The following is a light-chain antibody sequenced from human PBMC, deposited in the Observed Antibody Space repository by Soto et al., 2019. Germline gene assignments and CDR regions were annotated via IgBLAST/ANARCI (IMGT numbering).Light chain of an antibody. CDR1: QDISNY. CDR2: DAS. J-gene: IGKJ3*01. Sequence: DIQMTQSPSSLSASVGDRVTITCQASQDISNYLNWYQQKPGKAPKVLIYDASILETGVPPRFSGTGSGTDFTFTISSLQPEDIATYYCQQYDNLPFTFGPGTTVDFK. CDR3: QQYDNLPFT. V-gene: IGKV1-33*01.